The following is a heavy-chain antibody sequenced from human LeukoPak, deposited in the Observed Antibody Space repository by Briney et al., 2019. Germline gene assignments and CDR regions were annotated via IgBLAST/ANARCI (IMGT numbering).Heavy chain of an antibody. D-gene: IGHD2-15*01. V-gene: IGHV3-23*01. Sequence: PGRSLRLSCAASGFTVSSNYMNWVRQAPGKGLEWVSAISGSGSTTYYADSVKGRFTISRDNSKNTLFLQMNSLTAEDTAIYSCARPRLEYCSGGSCFDAFDIWGQGTMVTVSS. CDR2: ISGSGSTT. J-gene: IGHJ3*02. CDR1: GFTVSSNY. CDR3: ARPRLEYCSGGSCFDAFDI.